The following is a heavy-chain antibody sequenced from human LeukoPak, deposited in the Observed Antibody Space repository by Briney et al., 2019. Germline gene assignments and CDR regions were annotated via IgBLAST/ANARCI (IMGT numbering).Heavy chain of an antibody. CDR1: GGSISSSSYY. V-gene: IGHV4-39*07. CDR3: ARRAKRIAAKPPVGYYYMDV. J-gene: IGHJ6*03. Sequence: PSETLSLTCTVSGGSISSSSYYWGWIRQPPGKGLEWIGSIYYSGSTYYNPSLKSRVTISVDTSKNQFSLKLSSVTAADTAVYYCARRAKRIAAKPPVGYYYMDVWGKGTTVTVSS. CDR2: IYYSGST. D-gene: IGHD6-13*01.